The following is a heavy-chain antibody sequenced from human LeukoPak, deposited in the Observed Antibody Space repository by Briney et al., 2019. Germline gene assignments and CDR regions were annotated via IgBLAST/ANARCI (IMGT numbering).Heavy chain of an antibody. CDR3: ARASYYDFWSGPYFDY. V-gene: IGHV4-39*01. Sequence: SETLSLTCTVSGGSISSSSYYWGWIRQPPGKGLEWIGSIYYSGSTYYNPSLKSRVTISVDTSKNQFSLKLSSVTAADTAVYYCARASYYDFWSGPYFDYWGQGTLVTVSS. J-gene: IGHJ4*02. CDR1: GGSISSSSYY. D-gene: IGHD3-3*01. CDR2: IYYSGST.